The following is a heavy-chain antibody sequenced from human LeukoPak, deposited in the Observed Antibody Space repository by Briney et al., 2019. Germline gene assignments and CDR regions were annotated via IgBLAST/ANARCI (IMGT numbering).Heavy chain of an antibody. J-gene: IGHJ4*02. CDR2: IYYSGST. D-gene: IGHD2/OR15-2a*01. CDR1: GGSISSSSYY. Sequence: TPSETLSLTCTVSGGSISSSSYYWGWIRPPPGKGLEWIGSIYYSGSTYYDPSLKSRVTISVDTSKNQFSLKLSSVTAADTAVYYCARLTIYASGEDSWGQGTLVTVSS. CDR3: ARLTIYASGEDS. V-gene: IGHV4-39*01.